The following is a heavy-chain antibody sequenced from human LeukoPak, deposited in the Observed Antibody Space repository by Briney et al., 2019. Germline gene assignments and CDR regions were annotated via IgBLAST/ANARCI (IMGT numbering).Heavy chain of an antibody. J-gene: IGHJ4*02. Sequence: PGGSLRLSCAASGFTFSSYWMSWVRQAPGKGLEWVANIKQDGSEKYYVDSVKGRFTISRDNAKNSLYLQMNSLRAEDTAVYYCARDFFAAAGPIYFDXXGQGXLVTV. CDR3: ARDFFAAAGPIYFDX. D-gene: IGHD6-13*01. V-gene: IGHV3-7*01. CDR2: IKQDGSEK. CDR1: GFTFSSYW.